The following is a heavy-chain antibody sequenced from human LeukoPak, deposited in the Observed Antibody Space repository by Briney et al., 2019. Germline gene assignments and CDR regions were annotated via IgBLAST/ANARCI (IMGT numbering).Heavy chain of an antibody. CDR1: GFTFSNAW. D-gene: IGHD2-15*01. CDR3: AKCSGGNCYHSDDH. V-gene: IGHV3-21*01. J-gene: IGHJ5*02. CDR2: ISSGSRYI. Sequence: GGSLRLSCAASGFTFSNAWMSWVRQAPGKGLEWVSSISSGSRYIYYADSVKGRFTISRGNAKDSLYLQMNSLRAEDTAVYYCAKCSGGNCYHSDDHWGQGTLVTVSS.